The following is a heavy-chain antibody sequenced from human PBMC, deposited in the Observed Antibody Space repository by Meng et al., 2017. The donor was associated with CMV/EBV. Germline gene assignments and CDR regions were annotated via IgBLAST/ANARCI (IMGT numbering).Heavy chain of an antibody. Sequence: VEWVEAGGGLFPTGGALRLFCAVSGFTLGRDWMHWVRQDPGKGLEWVSRIDSDGRDITYADSVRGRFTISRDDAKNTLYLQMNSLRVEDTAVYYCARGVAESLGWEMGYWGQGTLVTVSS. J-gene: IGHJ4*02. CDR2: IDSDGRDI. V-gene: IGHV3-74*03. D-gene: IGHD1-26*01. CDR1: GFTLGRDW. CDR3: ARGVAESLGWEMGY.